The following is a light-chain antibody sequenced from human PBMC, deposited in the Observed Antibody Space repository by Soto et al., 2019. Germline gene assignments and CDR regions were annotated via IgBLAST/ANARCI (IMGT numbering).Light chain of an antibody. J-gene: IGKJ1*01. CDR2: DAS. CDR1: QSISNF. CDR3: QQSYSTPRT. Sequence: DLQVTQSPSSLSASVGDRVTITCRASQSISNFLNWYQQKPGKAPRLLIYDASNLYSGVPSRFSASGSGTDFTLTISSLQPEDFATYYCQQSYSTPRTFGQGTKVDIK. V-gene: IGKV1-39*01.